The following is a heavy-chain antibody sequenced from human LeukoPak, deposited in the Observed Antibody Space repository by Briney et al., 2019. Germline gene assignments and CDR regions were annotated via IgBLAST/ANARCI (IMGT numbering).Heavy chain of an antibody. CDR1: GYTFINNW. D-gene: IGHD3-22*01. CDR3: ARYWYDSSGYYPSPLDY. CDR2: INPTGTGT. J-gene: IGHJ4*02. Sequence: ASVKVSCKASGYTFINNWMHWVRQAPGQGLEWIGLINPTGTGTLYAQKFQGRVTMTRDMSTSTDYMELSSLRSDDTAVYYCARYWYDSSGYYPSPLDYWGQGTLVTVSS. V-gene: IGHV1-46*01.